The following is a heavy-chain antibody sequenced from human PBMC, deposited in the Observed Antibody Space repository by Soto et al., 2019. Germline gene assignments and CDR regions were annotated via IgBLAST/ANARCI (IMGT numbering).Heavy chain of an antibody. V-gene: IGHV3-21*02. CDR2: NSSSIDYI. CDR1: GFTFSSYG. D-gene: IGHD4-17*01. J-gene: IGHJ4*02. Sequence: EVQLVESGGGLVRPGESLRLSCAASGFTFSSYGMNWVRQAPGKGLEWVSSNSSSIDYIDYADSVKGRFTISRDNAKNSLYLQMNSLRAEDAGVYYCARDYGDYRIDYWGQGTLVTVSS. CDR3: ARDYGDYRIDY.